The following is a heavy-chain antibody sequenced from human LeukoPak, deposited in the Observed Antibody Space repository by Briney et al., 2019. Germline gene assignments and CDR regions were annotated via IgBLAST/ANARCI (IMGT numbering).Heavy chain of an antibody. CDR2: MYYSGST. D-gene: IGHD3-22*01. V-gene: IGHV4-39*01. Sequence: PSKTLSLTCTVSGDAITGSSYYWGWIRQPPGKGLEWIGSMYYSGSTYSNPSLKSRVTMSADTSKNQFSLKLSSVSAADTAVYYCARQYYDRTGYYYFDYWDQGTLVSVSS. CDR3: ARQYYDRTGYYYFDY. J-gene: IGHJ4*02. CDR1: GDAITGSSYY.